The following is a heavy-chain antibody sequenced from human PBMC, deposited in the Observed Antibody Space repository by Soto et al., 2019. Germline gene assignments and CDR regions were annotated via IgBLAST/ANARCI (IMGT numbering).Heavy chain of an antibody. CDR2: IKRDGSEK. D-gene: IGHD3-3*01. Sequence: EVQLVESGGGLVQPGGSLRLSCAASGFTFGSNWMSWVRQAPGKGLEWVANIKRDGSEKYYVDSVKGRFTISRDNAKNTLYLQMNSLRADDTAVYYCASLEWESTGYADYWGLGTLVTVSS. CDR3: ASLEWESTGYADY. J-gene: IGHJ4*02. CDR1: GFTFGSNW. V-gene: IGHV3-7*03.